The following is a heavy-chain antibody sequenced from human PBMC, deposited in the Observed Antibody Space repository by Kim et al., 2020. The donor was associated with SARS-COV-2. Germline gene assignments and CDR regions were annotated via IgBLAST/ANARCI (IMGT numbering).Heavy chain of an antibody. CDR1: GFTFSSYD. V-gene: IGHV3-13*04. D-gene: IGHD1-26*01. Sequence: GGSLRLSCAASGFTFSSYDMHWVRQATGKGLEWVSAIGTAGDTYYPGSVKGRFTISRENAKNSLYLQMNSLRAGDTAVYYCARASGGGSYQRGGIDYWGQGTLVTVSS. CDR2: IGTAGDT. J-gene: IGHJ4*02. CDR3: ARASGGGSYQRGGIDY.